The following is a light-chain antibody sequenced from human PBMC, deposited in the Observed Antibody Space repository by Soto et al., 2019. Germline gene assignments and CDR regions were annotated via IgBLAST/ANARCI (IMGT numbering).Light chain of an antibody. V-gene: IGLV2-14*02. J-gene: IGLJ1*01. CDR2: DGS. CDR3: SSYTSSSTYV. CDR1: SSDVGSYNL. Sequence: QSVLTQPASVSGSPGQSITISCTGTSSDVGSYNLVSWYQQHPGKAPKLMIYDGSNRPSGVSNRFSGSKSGNTASLTISGLQAEDEADYYCSSYTSSSTYVFGTGTKVTVL.